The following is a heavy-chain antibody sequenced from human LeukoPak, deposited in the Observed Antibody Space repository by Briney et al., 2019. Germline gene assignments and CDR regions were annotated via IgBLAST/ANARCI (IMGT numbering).Heavy chain of an antibody. V-gene: IGHV3-23*01. D-gene: IGHD3-10*01. Sequence: PGGSLRLSCAASGFTFSSYSMNWVRQAPGKGLEWVSAISGSGGSTYYADSVKGRFTISRDNSKNTLYLQMNSLRAEDTAVYYCAKDLWGVRAYYMDVWGKGTTVTVSS. CDR1: GFTFSSYS. CDR2: ISGSGGST. J-gene: IGHJ6*03. CDR3: AKDLWGVRAYYMDV.